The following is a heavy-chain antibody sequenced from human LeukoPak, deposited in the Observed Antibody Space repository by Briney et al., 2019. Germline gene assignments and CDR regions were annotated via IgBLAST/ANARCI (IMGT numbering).Heavy chain of an antibody. CDR2: INHSGST. CDR1: GGSSSGYY. D-gene: IGHD6-13*01. J-gene: IGHJ3*02. CDR3: ARFKGIAAASGIRNAFDI. Sequence: SETLSLTCAVYGGSSSGYYWSWIRQPPGKGLEWIGEINHSGSTNYNPSLKSRVTISVDTSKNQFSLKLSSVTAADTAVYCCARFKGIAAASGIRNAFDIWGQGTMVTVSS. V-gene: IGHV4-34*01.